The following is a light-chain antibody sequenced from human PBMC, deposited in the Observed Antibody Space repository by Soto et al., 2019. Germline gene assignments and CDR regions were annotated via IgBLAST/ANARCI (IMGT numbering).Light chain of an antibody. Sequence: DIQMTQSPSSLSASVGDRVTITCQASQDISNYLNWYQQKLGKAPKLLIYDASNLETGVPSRFSGSGSGTDFTFTISSLQPEDFAVYYCQQDYNLPITFGQGTRLEIK. J-gene: IGKJ5*01. CDR1: QDISNY. V-gene: IGKV1-33*01. CDR3: QQDYNLPIT. CDR2: DAS.